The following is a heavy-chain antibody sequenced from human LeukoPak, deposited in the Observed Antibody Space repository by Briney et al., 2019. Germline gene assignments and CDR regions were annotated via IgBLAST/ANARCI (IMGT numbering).Heavy chain of an antibody. CDR3: ARASGGLDFDY. CDR1: GCSISSHY. V-gene: IGHV4-59*11. CDR2: IYYSGST. Sequence: SETLSLTCAVSGCSISSHYWSWIRQPPGKGLEWIGYIYYSGSTNYNPSLKSRVTISVDTSKNQFSLKLSSVTAADTAVYYCARASGGLDFDYWGQGTLVTVSS. D-gene: IGHD2-15*01. J-gene: IGHJ4*02.